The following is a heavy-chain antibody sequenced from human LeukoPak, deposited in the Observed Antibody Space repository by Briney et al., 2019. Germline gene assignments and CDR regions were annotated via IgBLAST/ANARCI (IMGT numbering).Heavy chain of an antibody. CDR1: GGSISNYY. Sequence: SETLSLTCTVSGGSISNYYWSWIRQPPGKGLEWIGYIYYSGSTNYNPSLKSRVTMSVDTSKNQFSLKLSSVTAADTAVYYCARTTEGGYTYDYFYYYYMDVWGKGTTVTISS. D-gene: IGHD5-18*01. J-gene: IGHJ6*03. CDR2: IYYSGST. CDR3: ARTTEGGYTYDYFYYYYMDV. V-gene: IGHV4-59*01.